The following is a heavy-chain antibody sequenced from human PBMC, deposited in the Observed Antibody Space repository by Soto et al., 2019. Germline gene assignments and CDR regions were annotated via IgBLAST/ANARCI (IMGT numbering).Heavy chain of an antibody. V-gene: IGHV3-23*01. D-gene: IGHD5-12*01. Sequence: EVQLLESGGGLGQPGGSLRLSCAASGFTFSSYAMSWVRQAPGKGLEWVSAISGSGGSTYYADSVKGRFTISRDNSKNALYLQMKSLRAEDTAVYYCAKAGGYDTKSHFDYCGQGTLVTVSS. CDR2: ISGSGGST. CDR3: AKAGGYDTKSHFDY. CDR1: GFTFSSYA. J-gene: IGHJ4*02.